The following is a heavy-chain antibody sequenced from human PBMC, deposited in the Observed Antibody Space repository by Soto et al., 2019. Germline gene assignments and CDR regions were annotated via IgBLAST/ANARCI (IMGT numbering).Heavy chain of an antibody. V-gene: IGHV4-59*01. D-gene: IGHD3-22*01. Sequence: SETLSLTCAVYGGSFSGYYWTWIRQPPGKGLEWIGYIYYSGSTNYNPSLKSRVTISVDTSKNQFPLKLSSVTAADTAVYYCAATYYHDSSGYLGGDYYFDYWGQGTLVTVSS. J-gene: IGHJ4*02. CDR2: IYYSGST. CDR1: GGSFSGYY. CDR3: AATYYHDSSGYLGGDYYFDY.